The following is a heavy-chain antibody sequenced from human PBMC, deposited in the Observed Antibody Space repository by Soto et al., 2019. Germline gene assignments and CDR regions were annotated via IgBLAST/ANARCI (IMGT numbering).Heavy chain of an antibody. CDR3: ARDREAWYFDY. CDR2: IWYDGSNK. V-gene: IGHV3-33*01. CDR1: GFTFSSYG. J-gene: IGHJ4*02. Sequence: GGSLRLSCAASGFTFSSYGMHWVRQAPGKGLEWVAVIWYDGSNKYYADSVKGRFTISRDNSKNTLYLQMNSLRAEDTAVYYCARDREAWYFDYWGQGTLVTVSS.